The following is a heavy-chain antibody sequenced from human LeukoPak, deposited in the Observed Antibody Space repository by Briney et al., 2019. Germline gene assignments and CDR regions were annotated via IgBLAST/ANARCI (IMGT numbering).Heavy chain of an antibody. J-gene: IGHJ4*02. Sequence: PGGSLRLSCAVSGFSVTNNYMSWVRQAPGKGLEWVSVFYVGGATYYADSVKGRFTISRDNSENTLYLQMKSLRAEDTAVYYCARGDGYNFFDDWGQGTLVTVSS. D-gene: IGHD5-24*01. V-gene: IGHV3-53*01. CDR2: FYVGGAT. CDR3: ARGDGYNFFDD. CDR1: GFSVTNNY.